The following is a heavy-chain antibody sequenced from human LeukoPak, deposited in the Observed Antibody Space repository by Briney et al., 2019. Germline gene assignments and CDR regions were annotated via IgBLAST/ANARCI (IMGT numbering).Heavy chain of an antibody. V-gene: IGHV3-30*04. J-gene: IGHJ4*02. Sequence: GRSLRLSCAASGFTFSSYAMHWVRQAPGKGLEWVAVISYDGSNKYYADSVKGRFTISRDNSKNTLYLQMNSLRAEDTAVYYCARDPGYSYGWLDYWGQGTLVTVSS. CDR1: GFTFSSYA. D-gene: IGHD5-18*01. CDR2: ISYDGSNK. CDR3: ARDPGYSYGWLDY.